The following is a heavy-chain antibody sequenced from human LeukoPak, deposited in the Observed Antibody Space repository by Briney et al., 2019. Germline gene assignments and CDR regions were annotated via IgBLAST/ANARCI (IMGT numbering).Heavy chain of an antibody. V-gene: IGHV4-4*09. CDR1: GTPINRSY. D-gene: IGHD1-26*01. CDR2: ISISGDT. CDR3: AGSARQFDC. Sequence: SETLSLTCTVSGTPINRSYWSWIRQSPGKGLECIGYISISGDTNYNPSLNGRVTVSLDTSKDQISLTLTSVTAADTAVYYCAGSARQFDCWGQGVLVTVSS. J-gene: IGHJ5*01.